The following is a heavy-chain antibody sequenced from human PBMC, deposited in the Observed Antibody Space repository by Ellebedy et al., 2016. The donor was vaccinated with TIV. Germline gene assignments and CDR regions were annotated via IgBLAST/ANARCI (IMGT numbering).Heavy chain of an antibody. V-gene: IGHV4-59*01. Sequence: SETLSLTCTVSGGSTSSYYWSWIRQPPGKGLEWIGYIYYSGSTNYNPSLKSQVTISVDTSKNQFSLKLSSVTAADTAVYYCARASYTEWLRFSSSYAFDIWGQGTMVTASS. CDR2: IYYSGST. CDR1: GGSTSSYY. J-gene: IGHJ3*02. CDR3: ARASYTEWLRFSSSYAFDI. D-gene: IGHD5-12*01.